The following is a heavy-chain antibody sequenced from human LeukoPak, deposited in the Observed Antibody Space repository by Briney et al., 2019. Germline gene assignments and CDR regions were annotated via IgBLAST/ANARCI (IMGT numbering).Heavy chain of an antibody. CDR1: GFTFSSYA. V-gene: IGHV3-30*04. J-gene: IGHJ4*02. CDR3: ATNYYDSSGYYYVPYY. Sequence: RSGGSLRLSCAASGFTFSSYAMHWVRQAPGKGLEWVAVISYDGSNKHYADSVKGRFTISRDNSKNTLYLQMNSLRAEDTAVYYCATNYYDSSGYYYVPYYWGQGTLVTVSS. CDR2: ISYDGSNK. D-gene: IGHD3-22*01.